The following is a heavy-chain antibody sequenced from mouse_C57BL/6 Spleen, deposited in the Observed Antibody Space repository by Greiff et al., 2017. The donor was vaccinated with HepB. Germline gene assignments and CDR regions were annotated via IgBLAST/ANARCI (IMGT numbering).Heavy chain of an antibody. Sequence: EVQLVESGGGLVKPGGSLKLSCAASGFTFSDYGMHWVRQAPEKGLEWVAYISSGSSTIYYADTVKGRFTIARDNAKNTLFLHMTSLGSEDTALYYCARQVRYFDVWGTGTTVTVSS. J-gene: IGHJ1*03. V-gene: IGHV5-17*01. CDR3: ARQVRYFDV. CDR2: ISSGSSTI. CDR1: GFTFSDYG.